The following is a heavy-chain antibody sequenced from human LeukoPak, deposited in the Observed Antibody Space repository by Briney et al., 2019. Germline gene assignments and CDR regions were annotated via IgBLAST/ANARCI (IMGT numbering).Heavy chain of an antibody. D-gene: IGHD5-18*01. Sequence: SETLSLTCTVSGYSISSGYYWGWIRQPPGKGLEWIGSIYHSGSTYYNPSLKSRVTISVDTSKNQFSLKLSSVTAADTAVYYCAESSYSIFDYWGQGTLVTVSS. CDR2: IYHSGST. J-gene: IGHJ4*02. V-gene: IGHV4-38-2*02. CDR1: GYSISSGYY. CDR3: AESSYSIFDY.